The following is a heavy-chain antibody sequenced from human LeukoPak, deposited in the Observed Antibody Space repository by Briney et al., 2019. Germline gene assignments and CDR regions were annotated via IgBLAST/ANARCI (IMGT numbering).Heavy chain of an antibody. CDR3: AKRQLTVTRPNYYYYYMDV. CDR1: GFTFSSYG. D-gene: IGHD4-11*01. CDR2: IWYDGSNK. Sequence: GGSLRLSCAASGFTFSSYGMHWVRQAPGKGLEWVAVIWYDGSNKYYADSVKGRFTISRDNSKNTLYLQMNSLRAEDTAVYYCAKRQLTVTRPNYYYYYMDVWGKGTTVTVSS. J-gene: IGHJ6*03. V-gene: IGHV3-33*06.